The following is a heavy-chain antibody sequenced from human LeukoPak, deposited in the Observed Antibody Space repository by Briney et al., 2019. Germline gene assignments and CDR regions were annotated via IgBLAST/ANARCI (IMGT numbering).Heavy chain of an antibody. Sequence: SVKVSCKASGYTFTSYGISWVRQAPGQGLEWMGGIIPIFGTANYAQKFQGRVTITTDESTSTAYMELSSLRSEDTAVYYCARGGGGSVAGRLVVERYYFDYWGQGTLVTVSS. CDR2: IIPIFGTA. CDR1: GYTFTSYG. V-gene: IGHV1-69*05. D-gene: IGHD6-19*01. CDR3: ARGGGGSVAGRLVVERYYFDY. J-gene: IGHJ4*02.